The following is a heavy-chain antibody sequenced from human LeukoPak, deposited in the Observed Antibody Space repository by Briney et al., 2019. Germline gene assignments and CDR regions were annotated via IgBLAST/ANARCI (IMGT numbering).Heavy chain of an antibody. J-gene: IGHJ4*02. Sequence: GGSLRLSCAASGITFSSYAMSWVRQAPGKWLEWVSGISGGGDSTHYADSVKGRFTISRDNSKNTLYMQMNSLRAEDTAIYYCAKDRGYSSGWYSDYWGQGTLVTVSS. CDR3: AKDRGYSSGWYSDY. CDR1: GITFSSYA. D-gene: IGHD6-19*01. V-gene: IGHV3-23*01. CDR2: ISGGGDST.